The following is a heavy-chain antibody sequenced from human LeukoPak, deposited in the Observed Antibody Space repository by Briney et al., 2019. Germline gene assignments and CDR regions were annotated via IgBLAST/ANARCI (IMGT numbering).Heavy chain of an antibody. V-gene: IGHV4-59*01. D-gene: IGHD6-19*01. Sequence: SETLSLTCTVSGGSINNYYWNWIRQPPGKGLEWIGHIYYSGSAGYNPSLRGRVTISVDMSKNQFSLKINSMTAADTAVYYCAREGQWLPDWFDPWGQGTLVTVSS. CDR3: AREGQWLPDWFDP. CDR2: IYYSGSA. J-gene: IGHJ5*02. CDR1: GGSINNYY.